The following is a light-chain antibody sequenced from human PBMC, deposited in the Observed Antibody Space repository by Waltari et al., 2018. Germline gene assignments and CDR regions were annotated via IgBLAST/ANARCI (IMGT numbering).Light chain of an antibody. J-gene: IGKJ2*03. Sequence: EIVLTQSQATLSLSPGERATLSCRASQSVSSSLAWYQQKPGQAPRLLIYGASSRATGIPDRFSGSGSGTDFTLTISSLEPEDFAVYYCQQYSNWPYSFGQGTKVEIK. CDR2: GAS. V-gene: IGKV3-15*01. CDR3: QQYSNWPYS. CDR1: QSVSSS.